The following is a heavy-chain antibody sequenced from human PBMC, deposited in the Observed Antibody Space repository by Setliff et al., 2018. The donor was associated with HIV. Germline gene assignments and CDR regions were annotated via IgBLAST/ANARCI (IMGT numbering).Heavy chain of an antibody. V-gene: IGHV1-8*02. CDR1: GYTFSSYD. Sequence: ASVKVSCKASGYTFSSYDINWVRQATGQGLEWIGSINTNNGNTIYAQKFQGRVTMTRSTSISTGYMELSSLRSEDTAMYFCVRRLDTAMDRGFDYWGQGTLVTVSS. CDR2: INTNNGNT. CDR3: VRRLDTAMDRGFDY. J-gene: IGHJ4*02. D-gene: IGHD5-18*01.